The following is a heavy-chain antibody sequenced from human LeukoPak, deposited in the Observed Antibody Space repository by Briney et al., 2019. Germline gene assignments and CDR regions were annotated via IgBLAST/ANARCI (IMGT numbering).Heavy chain of an antibody. D-gene: IGHD4-11*01. CDR3: ASCDCYSNYLFWYFDY. CDR2: IIPIFGTA. Sequence: AASVKVSCKASGGTFSSYAIRWVRQAPGQGLEWMGGIIPIFGTANYAQKFQGRVTITADESTSTAYMELSSLRSEDTAVYYCASCDCYSNYLFWYFDYWGQGTLVTVSS. CDR1: GGTFSSYA. V-gene: IGHV1-69*01. J-gene: IGHJ4*02.